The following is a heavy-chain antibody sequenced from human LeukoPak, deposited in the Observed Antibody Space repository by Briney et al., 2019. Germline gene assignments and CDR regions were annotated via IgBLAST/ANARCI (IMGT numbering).Heavy chain of an antibody. V-gene: IGHV3-30-3*01. CDR2: ISYDGSNK. CDR1: GFTFSSYA. CDR3: ARVGGPYYYYYGMDV. D-gene: IGHD3-16*01. J-gene: IGHJ6*02. Sequence: RGSLRLSCAASGFTFSSYAMHWVRQAPGKGLEWVAVISYDGSNKYYADSVKGRFTISRDNSKNTLYLQMNSLRAEDTAVYYCARVGGPYYYYYGMDVWGQGTTVTVSS.